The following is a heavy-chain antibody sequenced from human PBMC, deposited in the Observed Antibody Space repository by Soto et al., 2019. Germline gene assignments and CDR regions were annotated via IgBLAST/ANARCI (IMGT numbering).Heavy chain of an antibody. D-gene: IGHD3-10*01. Sequence: KPSETLSLTCAVYGGSFSGYSWTWIRQPPGKGLGWIGEINHSGSTNYNPSLKSRVTISVDTSKNKFSLKLSSVTAADTAVYYCARGRVGLLWFGELSNNWFDPWGQGTLVTVSS. CDR1: GGSFSGYS. CDR2: INHSGST. V-gene: IGHV4-34*01. CDR3: ARGRVGLLWFGELSNNWFDP. J-gene: IGHJ5*02.